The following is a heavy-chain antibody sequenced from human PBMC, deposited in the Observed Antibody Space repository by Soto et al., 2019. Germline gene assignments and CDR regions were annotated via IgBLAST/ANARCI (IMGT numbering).Heavy chain of an antibody. V-gene: IGHV3-23*01. CDR2: ISASGDTT. Sequence: GGSLRLSCAASGFNFRNFAMSWVRQAPGEGLESVSAISASGDTTYYADSVKGRFTISRDNSKNTLYLQMNSLRAEDTALYYCAKPPAWQLLQGSSFYFDYWGQGALVTV. CDR3: AKPPAWQLLQGSSFYFDY. J-gene: IGHJ4*02. D-gene: IGHD3-10*01. CDR1: GFNFRNFA.